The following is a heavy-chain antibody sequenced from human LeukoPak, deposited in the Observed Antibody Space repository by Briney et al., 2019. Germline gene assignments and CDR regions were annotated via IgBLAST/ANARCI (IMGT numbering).Heavy chain of an antibody. V-gene: IGHV1-18*01. D-gene: IGHD6-13*01. CDR1: GYTLTSYG. Sequence: ASVTVSCKASGYTLTSYGISWVRQAPGQGLEWMGWISAYNGNTNYAQNLQGRVTMTTDTSTSTAYMELRTLRSDDTAVYYCARGIFTSAAVPFQHWGQGTLVTVSS. CDR3: ARGIFTSAAVPFQH. CDR2: ISAYNGNT. J-gene: IGHJ1*01.